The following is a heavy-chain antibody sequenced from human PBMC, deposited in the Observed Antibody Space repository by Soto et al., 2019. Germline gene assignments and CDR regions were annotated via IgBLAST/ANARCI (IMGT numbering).Heavy chain of an antibody. CDR2: INPNSGGT. D-gene: IGHD6-13*01. CDR3: ARGWGIAAPGPNWFDP. J-gene: IGHJ5*02. V-gene: IGHV1-2*02. Sequence: ASVKVSCKASGYSLSGYYLHWVRQAPGQGPEWMGWINPNSGGTKYVQKFQGRVTMTRDTSISTVYLELSRLKPDDTAVYYCARGWGIAAPGPNWFDPWGQGTLVTVS. CDR1: GYSLSGYY.